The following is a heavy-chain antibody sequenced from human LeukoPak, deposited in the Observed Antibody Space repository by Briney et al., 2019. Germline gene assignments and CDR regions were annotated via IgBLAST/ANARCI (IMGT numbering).Heavy chain of an antibody. CDR3: ARAYFGVVIVGGMDV. D-gene: IGHD3-3*01. CDR2: IQQDGSEK. V-gene: IGHV3-7*01. CDR1: GFTFSKYW. J-gene: IGHJ6*02. Sequence: PGGSLRLSCAASGFTFSKYWMSWVRRAPGKGLEWVANIQQDGSEKYYVDSVKGRFTISRDNAKNSLYLQMNSLRAEDSAVYYCARAYFGVVIVGGMDVWGQGTTVTVSS.